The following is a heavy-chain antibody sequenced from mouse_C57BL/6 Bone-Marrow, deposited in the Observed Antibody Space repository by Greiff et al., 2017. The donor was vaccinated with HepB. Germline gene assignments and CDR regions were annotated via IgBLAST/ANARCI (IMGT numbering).Heavy chain of an antibody. CDR1: GLTFSDYG. V-gene: IGHV5-17*01. Sequence: DVHLVESGGGLVKPGGSLKLSCAASGLTFSDYGMHWVRQAPEKGLEWVAYISSGSSTIYYADTVKGRFTISRDNAKNTLFLQMTSLRSEDTAMYYCALLLFITHWGQGTSVTVSS. J-gene: IGHJ4*01. D-gene: IGHD1-1*01. CDR2: ISSGSSTI. CDR3: ALLLFITH.